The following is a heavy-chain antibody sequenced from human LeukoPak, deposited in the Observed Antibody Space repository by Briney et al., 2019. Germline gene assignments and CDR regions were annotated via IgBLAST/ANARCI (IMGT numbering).Heavy chain of an antibody. V-gene: IGHV3-9*01. Sequence: GGSLRLSCAASGFTFNNYAMSWFRQTPGKGLEWVSGISWNSGSIGYADSVKGRFTISRDNAKNSLYLQMNSLRAEDTALYYCAKDIEGATVDWGQGTLVTVSS. CDR2: ISWNSGSI. J-gene: IGHJ4*02. CDR3: AKDIEGATVD. CDR1: GFTFNNYA. D-gene: IGHD1-26*01.